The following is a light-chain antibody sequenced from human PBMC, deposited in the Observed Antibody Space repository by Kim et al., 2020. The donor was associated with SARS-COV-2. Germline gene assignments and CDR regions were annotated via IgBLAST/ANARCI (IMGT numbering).Light chain of an antibody. CDR3: QRYGSSPPYT. Sequence: SPGERVTRSCRASQSVSSSYLAWYQHKPGQAPRLLIYGASSRAAGVPDRFSGSGSGTDFTLTISRLEPEDFAVYYCQRYGSSPPYTFGQGTKLEI. CDR2: GAS. J-gene: IGKJ2*01. V-gene: IGKV3-20*01. CDR1: QSVSSSY.